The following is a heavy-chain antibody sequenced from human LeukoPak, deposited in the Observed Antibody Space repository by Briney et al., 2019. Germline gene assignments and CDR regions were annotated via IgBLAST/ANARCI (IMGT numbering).Heavy chain of an antibody. CDR3: ARDQPGTYTMSST. D-gene: IGHD7-27*01. J-gene: IGHJ5*02. V-gene: IGHV3-30*04. CDR1: GFTFVHFS. Sequence: PGGSLRRSCVASGFTFVHFSMHWVRQAPGKGLEWVAFVSGEQTDKYYADSVKGRFTISRDNSRNTLFLEMNSLRPDDTAVYYCARDQPGTYTMSSTWGQGTLVTVSS. CDR2: VSGEQTDK.